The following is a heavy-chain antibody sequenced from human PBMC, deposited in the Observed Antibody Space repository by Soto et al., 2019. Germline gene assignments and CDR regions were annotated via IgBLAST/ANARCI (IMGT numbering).Heavy chain of an antibody. CDR1: GLTFSTFW. V-gene: IGHV3-74*01. CDR2: INSDGSST. CDR3: ARDFEY. J-gene: IGHJ4*02. Sequence: EVQLVESGGGLVQPEGSLRLSCEASGLTFSTFWMHWVRQAPGKGLVWVSRINSDGSSTNYADAVKGRVTISRDNAKNTLYLQLNSLRPEDTAVYYCARDFEYWGQGTLVTVSS.